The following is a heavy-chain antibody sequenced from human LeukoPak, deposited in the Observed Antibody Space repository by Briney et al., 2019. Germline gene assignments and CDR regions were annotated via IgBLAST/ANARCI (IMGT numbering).Heavy chain of an antibody. D-gene: IGHD2-2*01. V-gene: IGHV3-21*01. CDR3: ARIGYQLLDY. J-gene: IGHJ4*02. Sequence: GALRLFFAASGFTFSCYSINLVRPAPGKGVEWVSSISSSSSYIYYADSVKGRFTISTDNAKNSLYLQMNSLRAEDTAVYYCARIGYQLLDYWGQGTLVTVSS. CDR2: ISSSSSYI. CDR1: GFTFSCYS.